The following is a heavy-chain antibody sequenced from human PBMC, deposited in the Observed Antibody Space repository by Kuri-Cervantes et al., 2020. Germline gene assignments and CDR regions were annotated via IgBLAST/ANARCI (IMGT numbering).Heavy chain of an antibody. V-gene: IGHV4-34*01. D-gene: IGHD3-10*01. Sequence: SQTLSLTCAVYGGSFRGYYWSWIRQPPGKGLEWVAEINHSGSANYNSSLKSRVSISVDKSKNQFSLKLSSVTAADTAVYYCARERLTMVRGVNAYYFDYWGQGTLVTVSS. CDR1: GGSFRGYY. CDR2: INHSGSA. J-gene: IGHJ4*01. CDR3: ARERLTMVRGVNAYYFDY.